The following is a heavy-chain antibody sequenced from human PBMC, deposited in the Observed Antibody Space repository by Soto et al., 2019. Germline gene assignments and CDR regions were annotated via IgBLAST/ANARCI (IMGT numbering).Heavy chain of an antibody. D-gene: IGHD2-15*01. J-gene: IGHJ5*01. Sequence: SETLSLTCSVSGDSISTVDYFWAWIRQPPGQALEYIGYIYKSATTYYNPSFESRVAISLDTSKSQFPLNVTSVTAADTAVYFCARGRYCLTGRCFPNWFDSWGQGTLVTVSS. CDR1: GDSISTVDYF. CDR2: IYKSATT. CDR3: ARGRYCLTGRCFPNWFDS. V-gene: IGHV4-30-4*01.